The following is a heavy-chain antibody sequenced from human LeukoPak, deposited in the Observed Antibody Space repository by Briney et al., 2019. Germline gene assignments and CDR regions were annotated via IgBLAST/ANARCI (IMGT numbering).Heavy chain of an antibody. J-gene: IGHJ4*02. CDR1: GFTFRNYG. V-gene: IGHV3-30*02. Sequence: GGSLRLSCAASGFTFRNYGMHWVRQAPGKGLEWVAFIRYDGSYKYYLDSVKGRFTISRDNSKNTLYLKMNSLRPEDTAVYYCAKGDTMIGRGPPLFDYWGQGTLVTVSS. CDR3: AKGDTMIGRGPPLFDY. D-gene: IGHD3-22*01. CDR2: IRYDGSYK.